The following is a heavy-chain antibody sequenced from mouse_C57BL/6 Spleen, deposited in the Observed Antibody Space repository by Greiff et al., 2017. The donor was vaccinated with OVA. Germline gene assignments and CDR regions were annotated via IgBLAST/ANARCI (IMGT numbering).Heavy chain of an antibody. J-gene: IGHJ4*01. CDR3: ARRDYYGSRDYAMDY. CDR1: CYTFTGYC. D-gene: IGHD1-1*01. V-gene: IGHV1-9*01. CDR2: IFPGSGST. Sequence: QVQLQQSGAELTKPGASVKLSCKATCYTFTGYCIEWVKQSTGHGLEWIGEIFPGSGSTNYNEKFKGKATFTADTSSNTAYMQLSSLTTEDSAIYYCARRDYYGSRDYAMDYWGQGTSVTVSS.